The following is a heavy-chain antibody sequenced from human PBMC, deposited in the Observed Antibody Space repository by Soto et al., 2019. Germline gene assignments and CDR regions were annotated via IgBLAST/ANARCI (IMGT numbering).Heavy chain of an antibody. Sequence: GGSQRLSCAASGFTFSNYAMSWVRQAPGKGLEWVSAFSGSGGSTYYADSVKGRFTISRDNSKNTLYLEMNSLRVDDTVVYYCAKDVGASPTGDFDYWGRGTLVTVSS. CDR2: FSGSGGST. D-gene: IGHD1-26*01. CDR3: AKDVGASPTGDFDY. CDR1: GFTFSNYA. V-gene: IGHV3-23*01. J-gene: IGHJ4*02.